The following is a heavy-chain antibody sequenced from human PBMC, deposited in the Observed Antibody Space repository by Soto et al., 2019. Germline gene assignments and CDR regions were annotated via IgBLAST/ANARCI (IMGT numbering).Heavy chain of an antibody. CDR1: GGSISSGGYY. CDR3: ARDVIAAASTVDWFDP. CDR2: IYYSGST. Sequence: SETLSLTCTVSGGSISSGGYYWSWIRQHPGKGLEWIGYIYYSGSTYYNPSLKSRVTISVDTSKNQFSLKLSSVTAADTAVYYCARDVIAAASTVDWFDPWGKGTLVTVSS. D-gene: IGHD6-13*01. V-gene: IGHV4-31*03. J-gene: IGHJ5*02.